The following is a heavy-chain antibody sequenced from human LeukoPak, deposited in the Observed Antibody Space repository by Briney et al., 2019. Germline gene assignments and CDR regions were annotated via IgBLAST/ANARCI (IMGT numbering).Heavy chain of an antibody. CDR2: ISYDGSNK. V-gene: IGHV3-30*03. Sequence: GRSLRLSCAASGFTFSRYFIHWVRQAPGKGLEWVAIISYDGSNKYSADSNKYYTEYVRGRFTISRDNSKNTLSLQMRSLRAEDTAVYNCARGAGSIPLWGQGTLVTVSS. J-gene: IGHJ4*02. CDR3: ARGAGSIPL. CDR1: GFTFSRYF. D-gene: IGHD6-13*01.